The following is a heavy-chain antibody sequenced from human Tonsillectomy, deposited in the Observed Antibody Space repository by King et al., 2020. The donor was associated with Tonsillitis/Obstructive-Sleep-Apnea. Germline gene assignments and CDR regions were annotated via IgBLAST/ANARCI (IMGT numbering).Heavy chain of an antibody. CDR1: GFTFSNYD. CDR3: ARAKGNCNGGSCYSLVYFDY. V-gene: IGHV3-13*04. D-gene: IGHD2-15*01. J-gene: IGHJ4*02. Sequence: VQLVESGGGLVQPGGSLRLSCAASGFTFSNYDMHWVRQATGKGLEWVSGIGTAGDTYYPGSVKGRFTISRENAKNSLYLQMNSLRAGDTAVYYCARAKGNCNGGSCYSLVYFDYWGQGILVTVSS. CDR2: IGTAGDT.